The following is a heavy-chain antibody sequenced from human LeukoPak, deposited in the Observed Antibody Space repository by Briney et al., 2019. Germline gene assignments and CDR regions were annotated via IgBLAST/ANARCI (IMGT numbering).Heavy chain of an antibody. CDR3: ARELRGVIITSVAFVY. V-gene: IGHV1-69*05. CDR2: IIPIFGTA. D-gene: IGHD3-10*01. Sequence: ASVKVSCKXSGGTFSSYAISWVRQAPGQGLEWMGRIIPIFGTANYAQKFQGRVTITTDESTSTAYMELSSLRSEDTAVYYCARELRGVIITSVAFVYWGQGTLVTVSS. J-gene: IGHJ4*02. CDR1: GGTFSSYA.